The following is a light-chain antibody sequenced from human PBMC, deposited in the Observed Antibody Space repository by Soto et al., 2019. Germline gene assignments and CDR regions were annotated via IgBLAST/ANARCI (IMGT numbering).Light chain of an antibody. CDR1: NIGSKS. J-gene: IGLJ7*01. Sequence: SYELTQPPSVSVAPGKTARITCGGNNIGSKSVHWYQQKPGQAPVVVMYYDSDRPSGIPERFSGAKSGNTATLTISRVEAGDEGDYYCQVWDKSSDHAVFGGGTQLTVL. CDR3: QVWDKSSDHAV. CDR2: YDS. V-gene: IGLV3-21*04.